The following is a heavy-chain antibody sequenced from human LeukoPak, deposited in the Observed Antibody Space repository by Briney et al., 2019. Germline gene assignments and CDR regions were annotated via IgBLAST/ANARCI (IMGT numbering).Heavy chain of an antibody. J-gene: IGHJ4*02. CDR1: GIPFSDYY. V-gene: IGHV3-11*03. D-gene: IGHD6-13*01. Sequence: KAGGSLRLSCVVSGIPFSDYYMNWIRQAPGKGLEWISYISSSSSYTDYADSVKGRFTISRDNARNALFLQMNSLRVEDTAVYYCAAGTAADYWGQGTLVTVSS. CDR3: AAGTAADY. CDR2: ISSSSSYT.